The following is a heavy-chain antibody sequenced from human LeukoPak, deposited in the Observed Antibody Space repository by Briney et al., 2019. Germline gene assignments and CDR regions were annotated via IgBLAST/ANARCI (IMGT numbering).Heavy chain of an antibody. Sequence: GSLRLSCAASGVTFSSYGMHWVRQAPGKGLEWVAFIRYDGSNKYYADSVKGRFTISRDNSKNTLYLQMNSLRAEDTAVYYCARAPYGDNGYTAEVADYWGQGTLVTVSS. V-gene: IGHV3-30*02. J-gene: IGHJ4*02. CDR1: GVTFSSYG. CDR2: IRYDGSNK. CDR3: ARAPYGDNGYTAEVADY. D-gene: IGHD4/OR15-4a*01.